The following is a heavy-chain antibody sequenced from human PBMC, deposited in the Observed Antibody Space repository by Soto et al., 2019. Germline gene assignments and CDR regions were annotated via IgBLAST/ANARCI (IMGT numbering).Heavy chain of an antibody. J-gene: IGHJ6*03. D-gene: IGHD3-3*01. CDR3: AHAITIFGVVMSDYYMDV. V-gene: IGHV2-5*02. CDR1: GFSLSTSGVG. CDR2: IYWDDDK. Sequence: QITLKESGPTLVQPTQTLTLTCTFSGFSLSTSGVGVGWIRQPPGKALEWLALIYWDDDKRYSQSLKSRLTITKDTSKHQVVLTMTHMDPVDTATYYCAHAITIFGVVMSDYYMDVWGKGTTVTVSS.